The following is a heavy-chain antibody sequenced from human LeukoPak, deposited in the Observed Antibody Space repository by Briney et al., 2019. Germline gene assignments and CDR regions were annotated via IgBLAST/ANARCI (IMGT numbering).Heavy chain of an antibody. CDR3: ARDHGGVDTAMVNNAFDI. CDR1: GFTFTSCAM. V-gene: IGHV4-4*02. Sequence: PGGSLRLSCIVSGFTFTSCAMNWVRQAPGKGLEWIGEIYHSGSTNYNPSLKSRVTISVDKSKNQFSLKLSSVTAADTAVYYCARDHGGVDTAMVNNAFDIWGQGTMVTVSS. CDR2: IYHSGST. D-gene: IGHD5-18*01. J-gene: IGHJ3*02.